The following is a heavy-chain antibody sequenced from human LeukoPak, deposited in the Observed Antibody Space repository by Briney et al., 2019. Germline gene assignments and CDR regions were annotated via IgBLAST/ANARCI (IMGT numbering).Heavy chain of an antibody. J-gene: IGHJ4*02. CDR3: AGLTPLWFGELLGRSHFDY. D-gene: IGHD3-10*01. CDR2: INHSGST. CDR1: GGSFSGYY. Sequence: SETLSLTCAAYGGSFSGYYWSWIRQPPGKGLEWIGEINHSGSTNYNPSLKSRVTISVDTSKNQFSLKLSSVTAADTAVYYCAGLTPLWFGELLGRSHFDYWGQGTLVTVSS. V-gene: IGHV4-34*01.